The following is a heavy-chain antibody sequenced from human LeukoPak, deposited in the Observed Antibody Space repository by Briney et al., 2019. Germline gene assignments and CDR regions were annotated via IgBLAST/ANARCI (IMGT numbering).Heavy chain of an antibody. V-gene: IGHV4-34*01. J-gene: IGHJ4*02. D-gene: IGHD2-21*02. Sequence: SETLSLTCAVYGGSFSGYYWSWIRQPPGKGLEWIGEINHSRSTNYNPSLKSRVTISVDTSKNQFSLKLSSVTAADTAVYYCARGQEYCGGDCSSFDYWGQGTLVTVSS. CDR1: GGSFSGYY. CDR2: INHSRST. CDR3: ARGQEYCGGDCSSFDY.